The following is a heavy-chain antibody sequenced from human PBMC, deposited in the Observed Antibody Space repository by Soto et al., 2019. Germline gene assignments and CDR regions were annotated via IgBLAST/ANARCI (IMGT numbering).Heavy chain of an antibody. Sequence: EVQLSESGGGLVQPGGSLRLSCAASGFTFSSYAISWVRQAPGKGLEWVSGIGGSGDNTYYADSVRGPFTISRDNSRNTLYLQMNSLRAEDTALYYCAKTISGYFWAGDSWGRGTLVTVSS. CDR3: AKTISGYFWAGDS. CDR1: GFTFSSYA. D-gene: IGHD5-12*01. J-gene: IGHJ4*02. V-gene: IGHV3-23*01. CDR2: IGGSGDNT.